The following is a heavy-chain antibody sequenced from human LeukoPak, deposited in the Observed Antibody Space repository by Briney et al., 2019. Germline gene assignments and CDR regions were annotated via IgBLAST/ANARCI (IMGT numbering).Heavy chain of an antibody. J-gene: IGHJ4*02. CDR3: ARGSPPDY. CDR2: ISYDGSNK. CDR1: GSTLSNYG. Sequence: GRSLRLSCAVSGSTLSNYGVHWVRQAPGKGLEWVAVISYDGSNKYYADSVKGRFTISRDNSKNTLYLQMNSLRTEDTAVYYCARGSPPDYWGQGTLVTVSS. V-gene: IGHV3-30*03.